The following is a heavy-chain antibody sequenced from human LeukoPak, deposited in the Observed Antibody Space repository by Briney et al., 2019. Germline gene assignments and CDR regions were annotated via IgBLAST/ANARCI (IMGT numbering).Heavy chain of an antibody. Sequence: ASVKVSCKASGYTFTGYYMHWVRQATGQGLEWMGRINPNSGGTNYAQKFQGRVTMTRDTSISTAYMELSRLRSDDTAVYYCAREARLGCSGGSCFNDAFDIWGQGTMVTVSS. J-gene: IGHJ3*02. CDR2: INPNSGGT. CDR3: AREARLGCSGGSCFNDAFDI. CDR1: GYTFTGYY. D-gene: IGHD2-15*01. V-gene: IGHV1-2*06.